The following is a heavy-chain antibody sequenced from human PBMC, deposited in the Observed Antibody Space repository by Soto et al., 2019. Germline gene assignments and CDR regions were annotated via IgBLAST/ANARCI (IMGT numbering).Heavy chain of an antibody. CDR3: ARGRSLLLWFGGGGAFDY. V-gene: IGHV4-34*01. CDR1: GGSFSGYY. CDR2: INHRGST. Sequence: QVQLQQWGAGLLKPSETLSLTCAVYGGSFSGYYWSWIRQPPGKGLEWIGEINHRGSTNYNPSLKSRVTISVDTSKNQFSLKLSSVTAADTAVYYCARGRSLLLWFGGGGAFDYWGQGTLVTVSS. D-gene: IGHD3-10*01. J-gene: IGHJ4*02.